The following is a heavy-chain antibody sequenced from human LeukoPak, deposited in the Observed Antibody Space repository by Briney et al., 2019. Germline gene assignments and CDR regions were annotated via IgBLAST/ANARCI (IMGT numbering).Heavy chain of an antibody. D-gene: IGHD3-10*01. J-gene: IGHJ4*02. Sequence: ASVKVSCKASGYTFTGYYMHWVRQAPGQGLEWMGWINPNSGGTNYAQKFQGWVTMTRDTSISTAYMELSRLRSDDTAVYYCARVRGYYYGSGSYYQWGQGTLVTVSS. V-gene: IGHV1-2*04. CDR2: INPNSGGT. CDR3: ARVRGYYYGSGSYYQ. CDR1: GYTFTGYY.